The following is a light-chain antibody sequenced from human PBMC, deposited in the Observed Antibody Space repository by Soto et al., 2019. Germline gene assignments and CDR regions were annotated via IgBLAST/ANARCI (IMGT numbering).Light chain of an antibody. Sequence: DIQMTQSPSAMSASVGDRVTISCRASHNINYYLAWFQQKPGKVPKRLIYSASSLQSGVPSRFSGSGSGTEFTLTIACLQPEDTAIYYCLPHNSYPLTFGGGTKVDIK. CDR3: LPHNSYPLT. V-gene: IGKV1-17*03. CDR1: HNINYY. CDR2: SAS. J-gene: IGKJ4*01.